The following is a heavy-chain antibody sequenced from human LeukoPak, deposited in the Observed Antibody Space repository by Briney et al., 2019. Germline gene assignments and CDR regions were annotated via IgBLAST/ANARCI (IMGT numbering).Heavy chain of an antibody. Sequence: SETLSLTCAVYGGSFSGYYWSWIRQPPGKGLEWIGEINHSGSTNYNPSLKSRVTISVDTSKNQFSLKLSSVTAADTAVYYCARGRLVRGVTYGMDVWGQGTTVTVSS. CDR3: ARGRLVRGVTYGMDV. J-gene: IGHJ6*02. V-gene: IGHV4-34*01. CDR2: INHSGST. D-gene: IGHD3-10*01. CDR1: GGSFSGYY.